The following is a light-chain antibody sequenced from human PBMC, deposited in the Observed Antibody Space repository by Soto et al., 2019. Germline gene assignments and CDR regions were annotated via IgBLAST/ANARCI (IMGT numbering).Light chain of an antibody. J-gene: IGLJ1*01. Sequence: QDVVTQPPSVSGAPGQRVTISCTGSSSNIGAGYDVHWYQQLPGTAPKLLIYGNTNRPSGVPDRFSGSKSGTSASLAITGLQAEDEADYYCQSHDTSLSGYVFGTGTKLTVL. CDR3: QSHDTSLSGYV. CDR1: SSNIGAGYD. CDR2: GNT. V-gene: IGLV1-40*01.